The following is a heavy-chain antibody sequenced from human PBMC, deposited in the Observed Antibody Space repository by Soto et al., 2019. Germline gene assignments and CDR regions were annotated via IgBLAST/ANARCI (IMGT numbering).Heavy chain of an antibody. CDR2: ISYDGSNK. CDR1: GFTFSSYG. J-gene: IGHJ4*02. CDR3: AKGTGGGDSSGYYLSY. V-gene: IGHV3-30*18. D-gene: IGHD3-22*01. Sequence: GGSLRLSCAASGFTFSSYGMHWVRQAPGKGLEWVAVISYDGSNKYYADSVKGRFTISRDNSKNTLYLQMNSLRAEDTAVYYCAKGTGGGDSSGYYLSYWGQGTLVTVSS.